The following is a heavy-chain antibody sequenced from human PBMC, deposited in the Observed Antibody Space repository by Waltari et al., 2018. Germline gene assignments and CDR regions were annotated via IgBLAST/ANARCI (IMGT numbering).Heavy chain of an antibody. CDR1: GASITSYY. Sequence: QVQLQESGPGLVKPSETLSLTCPVSGASITSYYWIWIRQSPGKGLEWIGDISYSGRTDYGPSLKSRITISLDTSKNQFSLKLTSVTAADTAVYYCARERSWFDPWGPGTLVTVSS. CDR3: ARERSWFDP. CDR2: ISYSGRT. J-gene: IGHJ5*02. V-gene: IGHV4-59*01.